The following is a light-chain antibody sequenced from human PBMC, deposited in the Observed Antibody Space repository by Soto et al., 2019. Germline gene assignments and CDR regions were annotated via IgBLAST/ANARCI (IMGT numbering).Light chain of an antibody. CDR3: TSYTRDTALV. V-gene: IGLV2-14*01. CDR1: SIDVGTYNY. Sequence: SVLTQPASVSGSPGQSITISCTGTSIDVGTYNYVSWYQHHPGKAPKLIIYEVSNRPSGVSNRFSGSKSGSTASLTISGLQAEDEADYHCTSYTRDTALVFGTGTKVTVL. CDR2: EVS. J-gene: IGLJ1*01.